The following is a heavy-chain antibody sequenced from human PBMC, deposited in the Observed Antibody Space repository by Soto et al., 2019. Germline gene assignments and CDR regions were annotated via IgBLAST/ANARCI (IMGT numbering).Heavy chain of an antibody. CDR3: AREYGDQNWLDP. CDR1: GGSISSGGYY. CDR2: MYYIGST. Sequence: SETLSLTCTVSGGSISSGGYYWSWIRQHPGKGLEWIGYMYYIGSTYYNPSLKSRISMSLDMSNKQFSLRLSSVTAADTAVYYCAREYGDQNWLDPWGQGTLVTVSS. J-gene: IGHJ5*02. V-gene: IGHV4-31*03. D-gene: IGHD2-21*02.